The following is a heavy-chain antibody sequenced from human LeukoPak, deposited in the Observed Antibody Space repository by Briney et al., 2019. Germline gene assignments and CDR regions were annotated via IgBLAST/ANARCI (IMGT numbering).Heavy chain of an antibody. CDR3: AKGVRGYSYGYDAFDF. CDR1: VVTVTSLD. Sequence: PGGSLRLSCSETVVTVTSLDLGGRRQAPGKRLEWLAYISDAGNTLYYADSVKGRFTISRDNSKDTLYLQMNSLRAEDTAVYYCAKGVRGYSYGYDAFDFWGQGTMVTVSS. V-gene: IGHV3-23*01. D-gene: IGHD5-18*01. CDR2: ISDAGNTL. J-gene: IGHJ3*01.